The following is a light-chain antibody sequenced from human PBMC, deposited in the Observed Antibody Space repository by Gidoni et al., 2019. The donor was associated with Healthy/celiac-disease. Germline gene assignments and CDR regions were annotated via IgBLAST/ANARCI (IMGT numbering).Light chain of an antibody. CDR3: AAWDDSLNGRV. CDR2: SNN. V-gene: IGLV1-44*01. CDR1: SSNIGSNT. Sequence: QSVLTQPPSASGTPGQRVTISCSGRSSNIGSNTLNWYQQLPGTAPKLLIYSNNQRPSGVPDRFSCSKSGTSASLASSGLQSEDEADYYCAAWDDSLNGRVFGGGTKLTVL. J-gene: IGLJ3*02.